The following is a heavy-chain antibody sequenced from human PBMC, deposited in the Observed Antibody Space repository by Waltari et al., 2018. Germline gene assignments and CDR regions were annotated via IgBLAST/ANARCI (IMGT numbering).Heavy chain of an antibody. D-gene: IGHD3-22*01. CDR2: IYPGDSDT. Sequence: EVQLVQSGAEVKKPGESLKISCKGSGYSFTSYWIGWVRQMPGKGLEWMGIIYPGDSDTRYSPSFQGQVTISADKFISTAYLQWSSLKASDTAMYYCARLWDYYDSSGYGTHFDYWGQGTLVTVSS. CDR3: ARLWDYYDSSGYGTHFDY. J-gene: IGHJ4*02. CDR1: GYSFTSYW. V-gene: IGHV5-51*01.